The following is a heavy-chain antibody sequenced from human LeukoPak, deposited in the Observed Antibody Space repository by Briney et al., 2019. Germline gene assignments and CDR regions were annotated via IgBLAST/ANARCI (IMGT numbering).Heavy chain of an antibody. Sequence: SQTLTLTCTVSGGSISSGSYYWSWIRQPAGKGLEWIGRIYTSGSTNYNPSLKSRVTISVDTSKNQFSLKLSSVTAADTAVYYCARDSDGPARTVVTPRGGFDYWGQGTLVTVSS. CDR3: ARDSDGPARTVVTPRGGFDY. CDR2: IYTSGST. J-gene: IGHJ4*02. V-gene: IGHV4-61*02. D-gene: IGHD4-23*01. CDR1: GGSISSGSYY.